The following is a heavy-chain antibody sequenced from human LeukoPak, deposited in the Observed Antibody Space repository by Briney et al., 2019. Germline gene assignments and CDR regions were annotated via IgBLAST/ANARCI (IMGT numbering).Heavy chain of an antibody. Sequence: GGSLRLSCAASGFTFSSYAMHWVRQAPGKGLEWAAVISYDGSNKYYADSVKGRFTISRDNSKNTLYLQTNSLRAEDTAVYYCARDWDSSGLYYFDYWGQGTLVTVSS. V-gene: IGHV3-30-3*01. D-gene: IGHD6-19*01. CDR1: GFTFSSYA. CDR3: ARDWDSSGLYYFDY. J-gene: IGHJ4*02. CDR2: ISYDGSNK.